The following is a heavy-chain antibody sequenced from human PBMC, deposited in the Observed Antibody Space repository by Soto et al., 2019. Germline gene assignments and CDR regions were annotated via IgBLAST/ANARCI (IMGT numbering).Heavy chain of an antibody. Sequence: QVQLVQSGAEVKKPGASVKVSCKASGYTFTKNYRHWVRQAPGQEIQWMGMIDPSGGGTSYAQKSHCRVAMTRDTSTDTVYLELNSLRSEDTAVYYCARNTYGGGDCYFYYFDYWGQGTLVTVSS. D-gene: IGHD2-21*02. J-gene: IGHJ4*02. CDR2: IDPSGGGT. V-gene: IGHV1-46*01. CDR3: ARNTYGGGDCYFYYFDY. CDR1: GYTFTKNY.